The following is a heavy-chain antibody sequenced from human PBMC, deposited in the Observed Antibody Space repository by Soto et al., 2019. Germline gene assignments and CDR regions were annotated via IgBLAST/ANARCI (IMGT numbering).Heavy chain of an antibody. V-gene: IGHV4-59*08. CDR1: SDSISSYF. CDR2: TDYSGNT. D-gene: IGHD6-19*01. CDR3: ARAVGDPLYYLDY. J-gene: IGHJ4*02. Sequence: SETPCPTCTVSSDSISSYFWIWVRPSPGKGLEWIGYTDYSGNTNYNPSLKSRVTISGDTSKNQFSLRLSSVTAADTAVYYCARAVGDPLYYLDYWGQGTLVTVSS.